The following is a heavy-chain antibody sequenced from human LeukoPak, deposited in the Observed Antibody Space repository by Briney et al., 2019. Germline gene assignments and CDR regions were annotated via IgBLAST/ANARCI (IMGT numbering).Heavy chain of an antibody. D-gene: IGHD3-22*01. CDR2: IYPGDSDT. J-gene: IGHJ4*02. CDR1: GYSFTSYW. CDR3: ARTPLLRYDGSGYLFDY. Sequence: GESLKISCKGSGYSFTSYWIGWVRQMPGKGLEWMGIIYPGDSDTRYSPSFQGQVTISADKSISTAYLQWSSLKASDTAMYYCARTPLLRYDGSGYLFDYWGQGTLVTVSS. V-gene: IGHV5-51*01.